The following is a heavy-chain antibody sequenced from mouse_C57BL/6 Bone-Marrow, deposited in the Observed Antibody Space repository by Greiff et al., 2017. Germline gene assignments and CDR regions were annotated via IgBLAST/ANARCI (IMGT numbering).Heavy chain of an antibody. J-gene: IGHJ3*01. V-gene: IGHV5-4*01. D-gene: IGHD2-3*01. CDR1: GFTFSSYA. CDR2: ISDGGSYT. Sequence: EVQGVESGGGLVKPGGSLKLSCAASGFTFSSYAMSWVRQTPEKRLEWVATISDGGSYTYYPDNVKGRFTISRDNAKNNLYLQMSHLKSEDTAMYYCARDRGGDGYPFAYWGQGTLFTVS. CDR3: ARDRGGDGYPFAY.